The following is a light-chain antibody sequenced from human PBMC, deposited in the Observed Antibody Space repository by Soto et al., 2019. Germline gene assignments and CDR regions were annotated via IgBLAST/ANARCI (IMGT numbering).Light chain of an antibody. J-gene: IGKJ3*01. Sequence: DIVMTQSPDSLAVSLGERATINCKSSQSVLYSSNNKNYLAWYQQKPGQPPKLLIYWASTRESGVPDRFSGSGSGTDFTLTISSLQAEDVAVYYCQQHYGTPITFSPGTRVDIK. V-gene: IGKV4-1*01. CDR1: QSVLYSSNNKNY. CDR2: WAS. CDR3: QQHYGTPIT.